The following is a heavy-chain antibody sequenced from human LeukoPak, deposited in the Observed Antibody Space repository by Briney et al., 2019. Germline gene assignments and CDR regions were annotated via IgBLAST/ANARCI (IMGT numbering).Heavy chain of an antibody. J-gene: IGHJ4*02. V-gene: IGHV3-30*03. Sequence: PGWAVTLSCLACVLDYSRLVIHWVRQAPGKGMARVGVISPGGSLKEYSDSVEGRFSVSRDNSKNTVYLQMHSLSAEDSSRYYCARGNLYTAATIENYWGEGAPVTVSS. CDR2: ISPGGSLK. D-gene: IGHD2-2*02. CDR3: ARGNLYTAATIENY. CDR1: VLDYSRLV.